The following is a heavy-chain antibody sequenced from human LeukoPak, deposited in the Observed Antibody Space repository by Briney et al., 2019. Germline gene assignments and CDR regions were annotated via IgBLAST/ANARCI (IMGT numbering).Heavy chain of an antibody. CDR1: GGSFSGYY. Sequence: SETLSLTCAVYGGSFSGYYWSWIRQPPGKGLEWIGEINHSGSTNYNPSLKSRVTISVDTSKNQFSLKLSSVTAADTAVYYCARDWLGKGNWFDPWGQGTLVTVSS. D-gene: IGHD6-19*01. J-gene: IGHJ5*02. CDR2: INHSGST. V-gene: IGHV4-34*01. CDR3: ARDWLGKGNWFDP.